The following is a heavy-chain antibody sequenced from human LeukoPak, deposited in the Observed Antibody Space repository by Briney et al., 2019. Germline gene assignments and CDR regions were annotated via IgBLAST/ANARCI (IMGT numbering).Heavy chain of an antibody. CDR1: GFTISSYG. CDR3: AKDFAKYCSGGCDFQH. D-gene: IGHD2-15*01. J-gene: IGHJ1*01. CDR2: ISYDGPNK. V-gene: IGHV3-30*18. Sequence: GGSLRLSCAASGFTISSYGMHWVRQAPGKGLEWGAVISYDGPNKYYADSVKGRFTISRDNSKNTLYLQMNSLRAEDTAVYYCAKDFAKYCSGGCDFQHWGQGTLVTVSS.